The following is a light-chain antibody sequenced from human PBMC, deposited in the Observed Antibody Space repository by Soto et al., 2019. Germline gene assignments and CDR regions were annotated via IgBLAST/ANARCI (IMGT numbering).Light chain of an antibody. CDR1: QSVSRSY. V-gene: IGKV3-20*01. CDR3: QQYGSSPRIT. CDR2: GAS. Sequence: EIVLTQSPGTLSLSPGERATLSCRASQSVSRSYLAWYQQKPGQAPRLLIYGASSRGTGIPDRFSGSGSGTDFTLTISRLEPEQYAVYYCQQYGSSPRITFGQGTRLEIK. J-gene: IGKJ5*01.